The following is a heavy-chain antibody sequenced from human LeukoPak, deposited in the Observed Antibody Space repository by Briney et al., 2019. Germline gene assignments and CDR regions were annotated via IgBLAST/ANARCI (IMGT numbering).Heavy chain of an antibody. J-gene: IGHJ2*01. CDR3: ARHPAKYYYDSSGFRHWYFDL. CDR1: GGSISSSSYY. D-gene: IGHD3-22*01. CDR2: IYYSGST. Sequence: SETLSLTCTVSGGSISSSSYYWGWIRQPPGKGLEWIGIIYYSGSTYYNPSLKSRVTISVDTSKNQFSLKLSSVTAADTAVYYCARHPAKYYYDSSGFRHWYFDLWGRGTLVTVSS. V-gene: IGHV4-39*01.